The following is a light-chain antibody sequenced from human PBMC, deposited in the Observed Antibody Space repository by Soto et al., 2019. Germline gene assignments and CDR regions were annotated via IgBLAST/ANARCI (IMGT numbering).Light chain of an antibody. J-gene: IGLJ3*02. V-gene: IGLV2-18*02. CDR3: SSYTSSSTWV. Sequence: QSVLTQPPSVSGSPGQSVTISCTGTSSDIGTYNRVSWYHQPPGTAPKLLIFEVSYRPSGVPDRFSGSKSGYTASLTISGLQTEDEGDYFCSSYTSSSTWVFGGGTKRTVL. CDR2: EVS. CDR1: SSDIGTYNR.